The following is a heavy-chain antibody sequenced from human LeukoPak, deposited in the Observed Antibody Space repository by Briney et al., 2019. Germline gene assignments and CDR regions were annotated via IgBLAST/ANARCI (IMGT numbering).Heavy chain of an antibody. J-gene: IGHJ3*02. CDR3: ARDSYYDSSGFTFDI. V-gene: IGHV3-20*04. D-gene: IGHD3-22*01. CDR1: GFTFSTYD. CDR2: INWNGGST. Sequence: PGGSLRLSCAASGFTFSTYDMSWVRQAPGKGLEWVSGINWNGGSTGYADSVKGRFTISRDNAKNSLYLQMNSLRAEDTAVYYCARDSYYDSSGFTFDIWGQGTMVTVSS.